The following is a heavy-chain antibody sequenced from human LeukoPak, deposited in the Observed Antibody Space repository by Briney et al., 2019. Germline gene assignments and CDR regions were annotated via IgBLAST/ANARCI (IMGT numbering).Heavy chain of an antibody. J-gene: IGHJ6*03. CDR1: GGTFSSYA. D-gene: IGHD3-10*01. Sequence: ASVKVSCKASGGTFSSYAISWVRQAPGQGLEWMGGIIPIFGTANYAQKFQGRVTITTDESTSTAYMELSSLRSEDTAVYYCARDPGRGYYYYYMDVWGKGTTVTVSS. CDR2: IIPIFGTA. V-gene: IGHV1-69*05. CDR3: ARDPGRGYYYYYMDV.